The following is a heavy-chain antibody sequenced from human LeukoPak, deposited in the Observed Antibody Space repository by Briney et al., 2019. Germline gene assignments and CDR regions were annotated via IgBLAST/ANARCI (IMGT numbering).Heavy chain of an antibody. J-gene: IGHJ3*02. CDR2: IYYSGST. Sequence: SQTLSLTCTVSGGSISSGGYYWSWIRQPPGKGLEWIGYIYYSGSTNYNPSLKSRVTISVDTPKNQFSLKLSSVTAADTAVYYCARYLWSGYYLPSSIDAFDIWGQGTMVTVSS. V-gene: IGHV4-61*08. CDR3: ARYLWSGYYLPSSIDAFDI. CDR1: GGSISSGGYY. D-gene: IGHD3-3*01.